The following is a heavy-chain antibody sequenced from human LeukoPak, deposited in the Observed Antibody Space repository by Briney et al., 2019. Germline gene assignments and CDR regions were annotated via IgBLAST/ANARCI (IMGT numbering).Heavy chain of an antibody. Sequence: ASVKVSCKASGYTFTSYAMHWVRLAPGQRLEWMGWINAGNGNTQYSQKFQGRVTITRDTSASTAYMELSSLRSEDTAVYYCARDLGYSGYDHYFDYWGQGTLVTVSS. CDR3: ARDLGYSGYDHYFDY. D-gene: IGHD5-12*01. CDR2: INAGNGNT. CDR1: GYTFTSYA. V-gene: IGHV1-3*01. J-gene: IGHJ4*02.